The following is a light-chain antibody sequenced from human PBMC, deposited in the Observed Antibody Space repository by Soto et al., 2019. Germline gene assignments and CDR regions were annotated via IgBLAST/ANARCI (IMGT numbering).Light chain of an antibody. J-gene: IGLJ1*01. Sequence: QSVLTQPPSVSGAPGQRVTISCTGSSSNIGAGFDVYWYQHLPGTAPKLLIYDNTNRPSGVPDRFSGSKSGTSASLAITGLQAEDEADYYCSSYAGSNNFYVFGTGTKLTVL. CDR3: SSYAGSNNFYV. V-gene: IGLV1-40*01. CDR1: SSNIGAGFD. CDR2: DNT.